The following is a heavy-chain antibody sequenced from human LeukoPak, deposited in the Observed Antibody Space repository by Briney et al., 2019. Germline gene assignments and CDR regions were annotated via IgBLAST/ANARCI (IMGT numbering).Heavy chain of an antibody. CDR2: IYHSGST. Sequence: SETLSLTCTVSGYSISSGYYWGWIRQPPGKGLEWIGGIYHSGSTYYNPSLKSRVTISVDTSKNQFSLKLSSVTAADTAVYYCASVYYGSGSSGSYNWFDPWGQGTLVTVSS. D-gene: IGHD3-10*01. J-gene: IGHJ5*02. CDR1: GYSISSGYY. CDR3: ASVYYGSGSSGSYNWFDP. V-gene: IGHV4-38-2*02.